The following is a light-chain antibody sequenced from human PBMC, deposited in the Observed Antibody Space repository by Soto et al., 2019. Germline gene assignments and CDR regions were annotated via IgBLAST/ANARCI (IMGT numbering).Light chain of an antibody. Sequence: QSVLTQPASVSGSPGQSITISCTGTSSDVGNDNYVXXXXXXXXXXXQLLNYMVSNRAAGVSNRFSGTKSSNTASLTISGHQAEDEADYCCTSPTPGSLYVFGTGTKVTVL. CDR1: SSDVGNDNY. CDR2: MVS. CDR3: TSPTPGSLYV. V-gene: IGLV2-14*01. J-gene: IGLJ1*01.